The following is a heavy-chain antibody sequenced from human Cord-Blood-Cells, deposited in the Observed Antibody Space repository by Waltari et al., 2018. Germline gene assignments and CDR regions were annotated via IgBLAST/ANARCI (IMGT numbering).Heavy chain of an antibody. Sequence: QVQLVESGGGVVQPGRSLRLSCAASGFTFSSYGMHWVRQAPGKGMEWVAVIWYDGSNKYYADSVKGRFTISRDNSKNTLYLQMNSLRAEDTAVYYCARAGVRFLEWLLYYWGQGTLVTVSS. CDR3: ARAGVRFLEWLLYY. J-gene: IGHJ4*02. V-gene: IGHV3-33*01. CDR2: IWYDGSNK. CDR1: GFTFSSYG. D-gene: IGHD3-3*01.